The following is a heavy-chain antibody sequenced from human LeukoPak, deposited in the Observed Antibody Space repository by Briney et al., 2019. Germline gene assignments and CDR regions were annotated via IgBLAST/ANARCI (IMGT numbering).Heavy chain of an antibody. CDR1: GFTFSSYW. V-gene: IGHV3-74*01. CDR3: AELGITMIGGV. D-gene: IGHD3-10*02. Sequence: GRPLRLSCAASGFTFSSYWMHWVRKAPGKGLVWVSRISSDGSSTTYADSVKGRFTISRDNAKNSLYLQMNSLRAEDTAVYYCAELGITMIGGVWGKGTTVTISS. J-gene: IGHJ6*04. CDR2: ISSDGSST.